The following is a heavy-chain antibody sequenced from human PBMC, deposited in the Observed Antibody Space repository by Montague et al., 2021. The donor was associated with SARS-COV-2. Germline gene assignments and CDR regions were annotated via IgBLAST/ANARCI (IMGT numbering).Heavy chain of an antibody. CDR2: SDHSGIT. J-gene: IGHJ4*02. CDR1: GGSISSGSY. V-gene: IGHV4-38-2*02. CDR3: ARVISAVAGANFYFDY. Sequence: SETLSLTCTVSGGSISSGSYWGWIRQHPGKGLEWIGTSDHSGITXYSPSLQSRVTISLDTSKNQFSLNLDSVTASDTAMYYCARVISAVAGANFYFDYWGQGTLVTVSS. D-gene: IGHD4/OR15-4a*01.